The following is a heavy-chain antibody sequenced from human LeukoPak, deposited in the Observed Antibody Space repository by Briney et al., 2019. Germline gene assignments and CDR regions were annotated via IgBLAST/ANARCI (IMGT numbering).Heavy chain of an antibody. CDR3: AREETYYDDSSDYSDAFDI. V-gene: IGHV3-53*01. Sequence: GGSLRLSCAASGFTVSSNYMSWVRQAPGKGLEWVSIIYSGGSTYYADSVKGRFTISRDNAKNSLYLQMNSLRAEDTAVYYCAREETYYDDSSDYSDAFDIWGQGTMVTVSS. CDR1: GFTVSSNY. CDR2: IYSGGST. D-gene: IGHD3-22*01. J-gene: IGHJ3*02.